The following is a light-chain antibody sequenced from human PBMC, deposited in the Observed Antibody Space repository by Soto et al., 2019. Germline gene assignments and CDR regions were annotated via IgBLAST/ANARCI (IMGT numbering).Light chain of an antibody. Sequence: DIQMTQSPPSLSASVGDRVTITCRASHAISNYLGWYQQKPGKAPRLLIYEASNLESGVPSRFSGSGSGTEFTLTISSLQPDDSATYYCQQYNDNWTFGQGTKVDIK. J-gene: IGKJ1*01. CDR3: QQYNDNWT. V-gene: IGKV1-5*03. CDR1: HAISNY. CDR2: EAS.